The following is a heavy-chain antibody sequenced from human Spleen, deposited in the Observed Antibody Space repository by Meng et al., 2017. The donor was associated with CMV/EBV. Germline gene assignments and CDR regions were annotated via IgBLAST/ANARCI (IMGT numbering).Heavy chain of an antibody. CDR2: IKDGGDNT. CDR1: GFTYSSCG. Sequence: RRSCERSGFTYSSCGMKGVRQARGKELEWVSDIKDGGDNTNYAGSVEGRFTISRDNSKNTLYLQMNSLRADDTALYYCALTGKFDYWGQGTLVTVSS. CDR3: ALTGKFDY. V-gene: IGHV3-23*01. D-gene: IGHD7-27*01. J-gene: IGHJ4*02.